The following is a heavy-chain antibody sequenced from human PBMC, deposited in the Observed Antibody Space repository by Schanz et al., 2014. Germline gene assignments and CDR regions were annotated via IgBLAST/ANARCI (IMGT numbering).Heavy chain of an antibody. J-gene: IGHJ3*02. CDR2: ISGNGGST. CDR3: ARENLNWEAFDI. D-gene: IGHD7-27*01. Sequence: EVQLVESGGGLVQPGGSLRLSCAASGFTFTTNAMSWVRQPPGKGLEWVSAISGNGGSTYFADSVKGRFTISRDNSDNTLFLQMNSLRAEDTAVYYCARENLNWEAFDIWGQGTVVTVSS. CDR1: GFTFTTNA. V-gene: IGHV3-23*04.